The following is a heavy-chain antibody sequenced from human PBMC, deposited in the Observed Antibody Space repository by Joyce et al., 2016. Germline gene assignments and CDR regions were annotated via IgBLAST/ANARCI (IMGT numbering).Heavy chain of an antibody. D-gene: IGHD4-23*01. CDR3: AHELRWSVIDY. CDR1: GFSLNTYGVG. V-gene: IGHV2-5*01. Sequence: QITLKESGPTVVKPSQTLTLTCTFSGFSLNTYGVGVGWIRQSPGEALEWLALIYWSGDQRYSPSLKSRLTITRVTSKNQVVLIMTDMDPVDTATYYCAHELRWSVIDYWGQGTLVTVSS. J-gene: IGHJ4*02. CDR2: IYWSGDQ.